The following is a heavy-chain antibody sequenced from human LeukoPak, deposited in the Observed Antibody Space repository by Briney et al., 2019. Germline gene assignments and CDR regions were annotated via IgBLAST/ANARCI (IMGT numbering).Heavy chain of an antibody. CDR2: IYYSGST. V-gene: IGHV4-39*07. CDR3: ARAGRGYSYGYHLAEAFDI. J-gene: IGHJ3*02. D-gene: IGHD5-18*01. Sequence: SETLSLTCTVSGGSISSSSYYWGWIRQPPGKGLEWIGSIYYSGSTYYNPSLKSRVTISVDTSKNQFSLKLSSVTAADTAVYYCARAGRGYSYGYHLAEAFDIWGQGTMVTVSS. CDR1: GGSISSSSYY.